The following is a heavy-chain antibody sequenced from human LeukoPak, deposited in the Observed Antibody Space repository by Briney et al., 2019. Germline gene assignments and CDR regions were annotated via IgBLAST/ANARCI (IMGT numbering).Heavy chain of an antibody. Sequence: SETLSLTCAVSGGSFSGYYWNWIRQPPGKGLEWIGEINHSGSTSYNPSLKSRVTISVDTSKNQFSLKLTSVTAADTAVYYCARVRSAFDLWGQGIMVTVSS. D-gene: IGHD3-3*01. CDR3: ARVRSAFDL. V-gene: IGHV4-34*01. CDR2: INHSGST. CDR1: GGSFSGYY. J-gene: IGHJ3*01.